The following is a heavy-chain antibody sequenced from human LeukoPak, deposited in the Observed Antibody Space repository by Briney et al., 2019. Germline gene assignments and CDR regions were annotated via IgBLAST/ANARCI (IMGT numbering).Heavy chain of an antibody. V-gene: IGHV1-8*03. Sequence: GASVKVSCKASGYTFSSYDINWVRQATGQGLEWMGWMNPHSGNTGYAQKFQGRVTITRNTSISTAYMELSSLRSEDTAVYYCARRYAYYYYYTDVWGKGTTVTVSS. CDR2: MNPHSGNT. CDR3: ARRYAYYYYYTDV. D-gene: IGHD2-8*01. J-gene: IGHJ6*03. CDR1: GYTFSSYD.